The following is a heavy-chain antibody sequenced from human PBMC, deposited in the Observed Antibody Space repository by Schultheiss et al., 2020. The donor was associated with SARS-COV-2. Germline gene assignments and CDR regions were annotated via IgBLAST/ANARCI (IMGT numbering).Heavy chain of an antibody. D-gene: IGHD3-22*01. CDR2: INPNSGGT. Sequence: ASVKVSCKASGYTFTGYYMHWVRQAPGQGLEWMGWINPNSGGTNYAQKFQGRVTMTRDTSISTAYMELSRLRSDDTAVYYCARVPLPYYYDSSGYYNWFDPWGQGTLVTVSS. J-gene: IGHJ5*02. CDR3: ARVPLPYYYDSSGYYNWFDP. CDR1: GYTFTGYY. V-gene: IGHV1-2*02.